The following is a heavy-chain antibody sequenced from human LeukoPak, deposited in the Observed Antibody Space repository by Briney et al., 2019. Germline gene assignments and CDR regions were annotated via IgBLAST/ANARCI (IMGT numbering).Heavy chain of an antibody. J-gene: IGHJ5*02. CDR1: GFTLSNYA. V-gene: IGHV3-23*01. CDR3: AKEKTSSFTWFDP. D-gene: IGHD6-6*01. CDR2: ISGSGGTT. Sequence: GGSLRLSCAASGFTLSNYAMIWVRQAPGKGLEWVSTISGSGGTTYSADSVKGRFTISRDNSKNTLYLQMNNLRVEDTAVYYCAKEKTSSFTWFDPWGQGTLVTVSS.